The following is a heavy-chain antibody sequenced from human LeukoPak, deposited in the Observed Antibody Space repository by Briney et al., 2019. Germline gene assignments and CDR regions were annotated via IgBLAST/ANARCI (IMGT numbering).Heavy chain of an antibody. Sequence: PGGSLRLSCAASGFTVGSNTMSWVRQAPGKGLEWVSIIYSGGSTSYADSVKGRFTISRDNSKNTLYLQMNSLRTEDTAVYYCARGGSYFDISGYYFYWGQGTLVPVSS. CDR3: ARGGSYFDISGYYFY. CDR1: GFTVGSNT. V-gene: IGHV3-66*01. J-gene: IGHJ4*02. CDR2: IYSGGST. D-gene: IGHD3-22*01.